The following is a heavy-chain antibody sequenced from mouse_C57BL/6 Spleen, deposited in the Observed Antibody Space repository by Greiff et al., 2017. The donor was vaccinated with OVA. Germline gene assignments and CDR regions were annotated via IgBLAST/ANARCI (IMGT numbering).Heavy chain of an antibody. Sequence: QVQLQQPGAELVMPGASVKLSCKASGYTFNSYWMHWVKQRPGQGLEWIGEIDPSDSYTNYNQKFKGKSTLTVDKSSSTAYLQLSSLTSEDSAVYYCARRAGPYYFDYWGQGTTLTVSS. D-gene: IGHD3-1*01. CDR3: ARRAGPYYFDY. CDR1: GYTFNSYW. V-gene: IGHV1-69*01. J-gene: IGHJ2*01. CDR2: IDPSDSYT.